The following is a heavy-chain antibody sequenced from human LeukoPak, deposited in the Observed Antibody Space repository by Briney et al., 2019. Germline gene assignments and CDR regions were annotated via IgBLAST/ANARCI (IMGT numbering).Heavy chain of an antibody. J-gene: IGHJ3*02. CDR2: INPSGGST. CDR3: ARGRNYYDSSDYYEGDAFDI. Sequence: ASVKVSCKASGYTFTSYYMHWVRQAPGQGLEWMGIINPSGGSTSYAQKFQGRVTMTRDMSTSTVYMELSSLRSEDTAVYYCARGRNYYDSSDYYEGDAFDIWGQGTMVTVSS. V-gene: IGHV1-46*01. D-gene: IGHD3-22*01. CDR1: GYTFTSYY.